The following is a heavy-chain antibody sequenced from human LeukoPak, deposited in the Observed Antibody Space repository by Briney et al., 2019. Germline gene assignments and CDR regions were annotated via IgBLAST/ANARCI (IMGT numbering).Heavy chain of an antibody. CDR3: ARGGGSSGYDTHWDY. Sequence: ASVKVSCKASGGTFSSYAISWVRQAPGQGLEWMGRIIPILGIANYAQKFQGRVTITADKSTSTAYMELSSLRSEDTAVYYCARGGGSSGYDTHWDYWGQGTLVTVSS. CDR1: GGTFSSYA. V-gene: IGHV1-69*04. CDR2: IIPILGIA. D-gene: IGHD5-12*01. J-gene: IGHJ4*02.